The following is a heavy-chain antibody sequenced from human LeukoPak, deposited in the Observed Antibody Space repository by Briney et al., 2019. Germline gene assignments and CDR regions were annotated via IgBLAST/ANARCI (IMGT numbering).Heavy chain of an antibody. Sequence: SETLSLTCTVSGDSISSGSYYWSWIRQPAGKGLECIGRIYKSGSTNYNPSLKSRVTISVDTAKNQFSLRLSSVTAADTAVYFCARGEDFERYYLAYWGQGTLVTVSS. CDR3: ARGEDFERYYLAY. CDR1: GDSISSGSYY. V-gene: IGHV4-61*10. D-gene: IGHD3-9*01. CDR2: IYKSGST. J-gene: IGHJ4*02.